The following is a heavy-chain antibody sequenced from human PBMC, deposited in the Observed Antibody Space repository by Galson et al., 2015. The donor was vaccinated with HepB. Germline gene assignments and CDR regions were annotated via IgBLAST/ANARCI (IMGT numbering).Heavy chain of an antibody. V-gene: IGHV3-11*01. J-gene: IGHJ6*02. D-gene: IGHD2-2*01. Sequence: SLRLSCAASGFTFSDYYMSWIRQAPGKGLEWVSYISSSGSTIYYADSVKGRFTISRDNAKNSLYLQMNSLRAEDTAVYYCARGLIKMRYCSSTSCSNMGEGYYYYYYGMDVWGQGTTVTVSS. CDR3: ARGLIKMRYCSSTSCSNMGEGYYYYYYGMDV. CDR2: ISSSGSTI. CDR1: GFTFSDYY.